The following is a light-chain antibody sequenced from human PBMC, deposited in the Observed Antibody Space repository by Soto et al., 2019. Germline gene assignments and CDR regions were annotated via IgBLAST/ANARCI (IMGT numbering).Light chain of an antibody. CDR1: QSVSIN. J-gene: IGKJ5*01. V-gene: IGKV3-11*01. CDR3: QQRYNWPIT. Sequence: EVVMTQSPAILSVSPGERVALSCRASQSVSINLAWIQQKPGQGPRLLIIGASTRATGVPDRFSGSGSGTDFTLTISSLEPEDFSVYYCQQRYNWPITFGQGTRLEIK. CDR2: GAS.